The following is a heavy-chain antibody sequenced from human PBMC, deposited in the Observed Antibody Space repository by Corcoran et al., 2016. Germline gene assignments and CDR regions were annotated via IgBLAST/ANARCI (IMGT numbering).Heavy chain of an antibody. CDR1: GYSFTSYW. V-gene: IGHV5-51*01. Sequence: EVQLVQSGAEVKKPGESLKISCKGSGYSFTSYWIGWVRQMPGKGLEWMGIIYPGDSDTRYSPSFQGQVTISADKSISTAYLQWSSLKASDPAMYYLARKYCRSTSCYIGPGDYWGQGTLVTVSS. CDR2: IYPGDSDT. J-gene: IGHJ4*01. CDR3: ARKYCRSTSCYIGPGDY. D-gene: IGHD2-2*02.